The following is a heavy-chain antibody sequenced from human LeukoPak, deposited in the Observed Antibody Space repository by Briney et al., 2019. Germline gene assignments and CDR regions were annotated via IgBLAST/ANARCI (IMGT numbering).Heavy chain of an antibody. Sequence: SETLSLTCTVSGGSIRSSYYYWGWIRQPPGRGLEWIGSIDDSGSTYYNPSLKSRVTISVDTSKNQFSLKLNSVTAADAAVYHCARHSGPWGQGTLVTVSS. V-gene: IGHV4-39*01. CDR3: ARHSGP. J-gene: IGHJ4*02. D-gene: IGHD7-27*01. CDR2: IDDSGST. CDR1: GGSIRSSYYY.